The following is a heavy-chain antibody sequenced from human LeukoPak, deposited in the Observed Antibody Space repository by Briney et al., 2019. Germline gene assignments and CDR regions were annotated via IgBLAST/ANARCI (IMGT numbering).Heavy chain of an antibody. CDR3: ARGVRSATYPYYHYGMDV. V-gene: IGHV3-74*01. D-gene: IGHD3-3*01. J-gene: IGHJ6*02. CDR1: GFTFSNYW. Sequence: GGSLRFSCAASGFTFSNYWMYWVRQAPGKRLVWVSRINSDGRSADYADSVRGRFTISRDNAKNTLYLQMNSLRAEDTAVYYCARGVRSATYPYYHYGMDVWGQGTTVTVSS. CDR2: INSDGRSA.